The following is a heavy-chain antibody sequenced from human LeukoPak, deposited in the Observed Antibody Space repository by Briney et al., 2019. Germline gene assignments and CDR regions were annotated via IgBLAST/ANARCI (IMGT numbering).Heavy chain of an antibody. CDR2: ISSYNGNR. CDR3: ARDHATVTTPIYYHYGMDV. CDR1: GYTFTSYG. J-gene: IGHJ6*02. D-gene: IGHD4-17*01. Sequence: ASVKVSCKASGYTFTSYGISWVRQAPGQGLEWMGWISSYNGNRNYAQKLQGRVTMTTDTTTSTAYMELRSLRSDDTAMYYCARDHATVTTPIYYHYGMDVWGQGTTVTVSS. V-gene: IGHV1-18*01.